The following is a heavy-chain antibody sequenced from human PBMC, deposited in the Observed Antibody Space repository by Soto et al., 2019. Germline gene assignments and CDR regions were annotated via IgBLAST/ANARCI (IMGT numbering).Heavy chain of an antibody. D-gene: IGHD3-3*01. J-gene: IGHJ6*02. CDR2: IIPIFGTA. CDR1: GGTFSSYA. CDR3: AREARLDTIFGVVIPGPSRYYYYGMDV. V-gene: IGHV1-69*13. Sequence: ASVKVSCKASGGTFSSYAISWVRQAPGQGLEWMGGIIPIFGTANYAQKFQGRVTITADESTSTAYMELSSLRSEDTAVYYCAREARLDTIFGVVIPGPSRYYYYGMDVWGQGTTVTVSS.